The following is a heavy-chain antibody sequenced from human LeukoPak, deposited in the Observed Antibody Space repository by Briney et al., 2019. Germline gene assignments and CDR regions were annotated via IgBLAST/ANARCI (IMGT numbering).Heavy chain of an antibody. D-gene: IGHD3-22*01. V-gene: IGHV4-39*07. CDR3: ASTIVVVITPGGAFDI. CDR2: IYHSGRT. J-gene: IGHJ3*02. CDR1: GGSISSSSYY. Sequence: PSEALSLTCTVSGGSISSSSYYWGWIRQPPGKGLEWIGSIYHSGRTYYNTSLKTPVTISVDTSKNQFSLKLSSVTAADTAVYYCASTIVVVITPGGAFDIWGQGTMVTVSS.